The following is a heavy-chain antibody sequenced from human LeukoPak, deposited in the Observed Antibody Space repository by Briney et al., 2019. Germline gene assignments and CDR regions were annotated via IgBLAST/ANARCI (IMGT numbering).Heavy chain of an antibody. CDR3: ARIPSGWGSSSGFDY. J-gene: IGHJ4*02. CDR2: IYTSGST. V-gene: IGHV4-61*02. Sequence: SQTLSLTCTVSGGSISSGSYYWSWIRQPAGKGLEWIGRIYTSGSTNYNPSLKSRVTISVDTSKNQFSLKLSSVTAADTAVYYCARIPSGWGSSSGFDYWGQGTLVTVSS. CDR1: GGSISSGSYY. D-gene: IGHD6-6*01.